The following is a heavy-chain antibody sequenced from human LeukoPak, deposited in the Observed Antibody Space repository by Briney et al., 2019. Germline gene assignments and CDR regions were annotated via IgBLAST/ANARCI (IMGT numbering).Heavy chain of an antibody. CDR3: AKDPVDTVDYYFDY. Sequence: GGSLRLSCAASEFTFSSYAMSWVRQAPGKGLEWVSAISGSGGSTYYADSVKSRFTISRDNSKNTLYLQMNSLRAEDTAVYYCAKDPVDTVDYYFDYWGQGTLVTVSS. V-gene: IGHV3-23*01. CDR1: EFTFSSYA. J-gene: IGHJ4*02. D-gene: IGHD5-18*01. CDR2: ISGSGGST.